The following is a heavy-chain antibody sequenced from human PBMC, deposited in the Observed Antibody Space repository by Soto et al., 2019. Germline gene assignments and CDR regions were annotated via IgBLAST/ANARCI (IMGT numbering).Heavy chain of an antibody. CDR3: AREFPTRPFDY. V-gene: IGHV3-48*01. CDR2: ISSSSSTI. J-gene: IGHJ4*02. CDR1: GFTFSSYS. Sequence: PGGSLRLSCAASGFTFSSYSMNWVRQAPGKGLEWVSYISSSSSTIYYADSVKGRFTISRVNAKNSLYLQMNSLRAEDTAVYYCAREFPTRPFDYWGQGTLVTVSS.